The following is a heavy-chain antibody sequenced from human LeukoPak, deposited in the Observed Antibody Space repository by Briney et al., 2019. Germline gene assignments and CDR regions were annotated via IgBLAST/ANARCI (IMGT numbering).Heavy chain of an antibody. J-gene: IGHJ4*02. CDR2: IGGSTSGT. Sequence: GGSLRLSCAASGFTFSSYGMSWVRQAPGKGLEWVSAIGGSTSGTYYADSVKGRFTISRDNSKNTLSLQMNSLRAEDTAVYYCARDTYQSGRIDSWGQGTLVTVSS. D-gene: IGHD2-2*01. CDR3: ARDTYQSGRIDS. CDR1: GFTFSSYG. V-gene: IGHV3-23*01.